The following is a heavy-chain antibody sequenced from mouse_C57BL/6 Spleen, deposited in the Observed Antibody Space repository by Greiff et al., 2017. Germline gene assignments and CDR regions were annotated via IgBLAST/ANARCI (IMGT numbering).Heavy chain of an antibody. CDR3: AREMITTSYYYAMDY. V-gene: IGHV5-4*01. J-gene: IGHJ4*01. CDR2: ISDGGSYT. CDR1: GFTFSSYA. D-gene: IGHD2-4*01. Sequence: EVNVVESGGGLVKPGGSLKLSCAASGFTFSSYAMSWVRQTPEKRLEWVATISDGGSYTYYPDNVKGRFTISRDNAKNNLYLQMSHLKSEDTAMYYCAREMITTSYYYAMDYWGQGTSVTVSS.